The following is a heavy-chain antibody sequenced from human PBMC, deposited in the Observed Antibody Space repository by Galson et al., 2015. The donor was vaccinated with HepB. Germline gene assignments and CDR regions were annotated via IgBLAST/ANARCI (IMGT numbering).Heavy chain of an antibody. CDR3: ARARAVAQKYYFDY. CDR2: IKQDGSEK. V-gene: IGHV3-7*01. CDR1: GFTFSSYW. Sequence: LRLSCAASGFTFSSYWMSWVRQAPGKGLEWVANIKQDGSEKYYVDSVKGRFTISRDNAKNSLYLQMNSLRAEDTAVYYCARARAVAQKYYFDYWGQGTLVTVSS. J-gene: IGHJ4*02. D-gene: IGHD6-19*01.